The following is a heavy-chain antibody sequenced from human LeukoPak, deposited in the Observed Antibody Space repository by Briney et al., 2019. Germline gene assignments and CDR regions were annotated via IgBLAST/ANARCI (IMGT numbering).Heavy chain of an antibody. D-gene: IGHD3-22*01. Sequence: SETLSLTCSVSGDSVSRSDSYWDWIRQPPGKGLEWIGTIYHSGRTYYSPSIKSRVTMSVDPSNNQFSLNLRSVTAADTAVYYCARRRYYDGSGYLEWGQGTLLSVSS. CDR3: ARRRYYDGSGYLE. V-gene: IGHV4-39*01. J-gene: IGHJ1*01. CDR1: GDSVSRSDSY. CDR2: IYHSGRT.